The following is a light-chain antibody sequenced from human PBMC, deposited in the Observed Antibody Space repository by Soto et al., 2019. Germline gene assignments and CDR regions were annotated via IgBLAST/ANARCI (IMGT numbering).Light chain of an antibody. V-gene: IGKV1-9*01. CDR3: QQLNSYSWT. Sequence: DIQLTQSPSFLSASVGDRVTITCRASQGISSYLAWYQQKPGKAPKLLIYAASTLQSGVPSRFSGSGSGTEFTLTISSLQAKDFATSYCQQLNSYSWTFGQGTMVEIK. CDR2: AAS. CDR1: QGISSY. J-gene: IGKJ1*01.